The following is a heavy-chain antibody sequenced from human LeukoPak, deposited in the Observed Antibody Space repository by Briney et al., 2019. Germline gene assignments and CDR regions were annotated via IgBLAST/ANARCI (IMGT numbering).Heavy chain of an antibody. V-gene: IGHV1-2*02. D-gene: IGHD3-10*01. Sequence: APVKVSCKASGYTYTGYYMHWVRQAPGQGLEWMGWINPNSGGTNYAQKFQGRVTMTRDTSISTAYMELSRLRSDDTAVYYCARVGPYGSGSSLFDYWGQGTLVTVSS. CDR2: INPNSGGT. CDR3: ARVGPYGSGSSLFDY. J-gene: IGHJ4*02. CDR1: GYTYTGYY.